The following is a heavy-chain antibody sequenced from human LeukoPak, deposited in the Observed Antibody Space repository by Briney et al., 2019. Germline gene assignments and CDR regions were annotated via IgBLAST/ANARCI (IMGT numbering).Heavy chain of an antibody. CDR1: GGSISSSDDY. CDR3: ARENYCTNGVCWAFDP. CDR2: IYYTGRS. D-gene: IGHD2-8*01. J-gene: IGHJ5*02. Sequence: SETLSLTCTVSGGSISSSDDYWGWLRQPPGKGLEWIGNIYYTGRSSYNSYLKSRVTISVDSSKTQYSLQLLSVTAADTAVYYCARENYCTNGVCWAFDPWGQGTVVTVSS. V-gene: IGHV4-39*07.